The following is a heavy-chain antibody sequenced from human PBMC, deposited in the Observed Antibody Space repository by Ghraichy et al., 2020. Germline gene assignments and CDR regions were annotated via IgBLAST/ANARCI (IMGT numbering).Heavy chain of an antibody. CDR3: ARENQFDYYDSSGFDY. CDR2: ISSSSSTI. CDR1: GFTFSSYS. V-gene: IGHV3-48*02. J-gene: IGHJ4*02. D-gene: IGHD3-22*01. Sequence: GGSLRLSCAASGFTFSSYSMNWVRQAPGKGLEWVSYISSSSSTIYYADSVKGRFTISRDNAKNSLYLQMNSLRDEDTAVYYCARENQFDYYDSSGFDYWGQGTLVTVSS.